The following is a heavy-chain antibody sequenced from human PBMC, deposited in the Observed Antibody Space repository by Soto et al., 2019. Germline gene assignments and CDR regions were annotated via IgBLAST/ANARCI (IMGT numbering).Heavy chain of an antibody. Sequence: QVQLVQSGAEVKKPGSSVKVSCKASGGTFSSDSFSWVRQAPGQGLEWMGGIIPMFDTPIYAQKFQDRVTITADESTSIAYMQLSSLRSGATAVYYCARSGGLDRDFNYWGQGSLVTVSS. CDR2: IIPMFDTP. J-gene: IGHJ4*02. D-gene: IGHD2-15*01. CDR3: ARSGGLDRDFNY. CDR1: GGTFSSDS. V-gene: IGHV1-69*12.